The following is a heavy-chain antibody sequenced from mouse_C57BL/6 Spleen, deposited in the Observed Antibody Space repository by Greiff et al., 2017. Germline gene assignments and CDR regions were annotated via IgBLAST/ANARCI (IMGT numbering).Heavy chain of an antibody. V-gene: IGHV3-6*01. J-gene: IGHJ4*01. Sequence: ESGPGLVKPSQSLSLTCSVTGYSITSGYYWNWIRQFPGNKLEWMGYISYDGSNNYNPSLKNRISITRDTSKNQFFLKLNSVTTEDTATYSCERGGTTVVAHWVDYWGQGTSVTVSS. CDR1: GYSITSGYY. D-gene: IGHD1-1*01. CDR3: ERGGTTVVAHWVDY. CDR2: ISYDGSN.